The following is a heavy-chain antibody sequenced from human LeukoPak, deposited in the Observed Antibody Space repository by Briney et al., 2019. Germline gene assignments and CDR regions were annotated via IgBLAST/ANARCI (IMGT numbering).Heavy chain of an antibody. CDR1: GFTFKTYG. J-gene: IGHJ4*02. CDR3: AKEAAPSYYGSGSPDY. CDR2: ISYDGSNK. V-gene: IGHV3-30*18. Sequence: PGRSLRLSCAASGFTFKTYGIHWVRQAPGKGLEWVAFISYDGSNKYYADSVKGRFTISRDNSKNTLYLQMNSLRGEDSAVYYCAKEAAPSYYGSGSPDYWGQGTLVTVSS. D-gene: IGHD3-10*01.